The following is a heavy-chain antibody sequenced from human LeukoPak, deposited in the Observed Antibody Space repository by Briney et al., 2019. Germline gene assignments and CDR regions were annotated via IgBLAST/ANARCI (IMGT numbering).Heavy chain of an antibody. D-gene: IGHD6-13*01. Sequence: PGGSLRHPCPASGFTVSSNYMGWVRQAPGKGLEWVSATYIDGSTYYPDSVKGRFTISRDNSKNTLYLQMNSLRAEDTAVYYCAKGEYSSSWYFGYWGQGTLVTVSS. CDR3: AKGEYSSSWYFGY. V-gene: IGHV3-53*01. CDR2: TYIDGST. CDR1: GFTVSSNY. J-gene: IGHJ4*02.